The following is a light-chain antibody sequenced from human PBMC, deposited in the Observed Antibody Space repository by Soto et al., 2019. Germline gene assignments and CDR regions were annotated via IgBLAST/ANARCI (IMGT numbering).Light chain of an antibody. J-gene: IGKJ5*01. CDR2: VSS. Sequence: DIVLTQSPCTLSLSPGERATLSCRASQTLSPNYLAWCQQKPGHPPRLLIYVSSKGATGIPDRFSGSWSGTNSTLTISRLEPDDLGVYFCQQYSALPMTFGQGTRLEI. CDR3: QQYSALPMT. CDR1: QTLSPNY. V-gene: IGKV3-20*01.